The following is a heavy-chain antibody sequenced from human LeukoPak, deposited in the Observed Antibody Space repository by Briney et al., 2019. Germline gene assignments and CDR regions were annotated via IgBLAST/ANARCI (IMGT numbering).Heavy chain of an antibody. Sequence: GGSLRLSCEASGFTFSSYAMSWVRQAPGEGLEWVSAISGSGGSTYYADSVKGRFTISRDNSKNTLYLQMNSLRAEDTAVYYCAKGARLAVAGDYWGQGTLVTVSS. D-gene: IGHD6-19*01. CDR1: GFTFSSYA. CDR2: ISGSGGST. V-gene: IGHV3-23*01. CDR3: AKGARLAVAGDY. J-gene: IGHJ4*02.